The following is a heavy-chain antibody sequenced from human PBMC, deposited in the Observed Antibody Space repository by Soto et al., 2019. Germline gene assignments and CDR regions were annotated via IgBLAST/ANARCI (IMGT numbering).Heavy chain of an antibody. CDR3: ARYPRYGSGSYYYYYGMDV. J-gene: IGHJ6*02. Sequence: SETLSLTCTVSGGSISSGGYYGSWSHQHPGKGLEGIGYIYYSGSTYYNPSLKSRVTISVDTSKNPFSLKLSSVTAADTAVYYCARYPRYGSGSYYYYYGMDVWGQGTTVTVSS. V-gene: IGHV4-31*03. D-gene: IGHD3-10*01. CDR1: GGSISSGGYY. CDR2: IYYSGST.